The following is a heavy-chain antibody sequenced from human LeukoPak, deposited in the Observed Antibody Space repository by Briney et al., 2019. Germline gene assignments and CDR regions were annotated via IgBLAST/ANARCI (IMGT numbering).Heavy chain of an antibody. V-gene: IGHV3-21*01. CDR3: ARDLIMITFGRVGGFDP. J-gene: IGHJ5*02. Sequence: NPGGSLRLSCAASGFTFSTYSMNWVRQAPGKGLEWVSSISSSGSYIYYADSVKGRFTISRDNAKNSLYLQMNSLRVEYTAVYNCARDLIMITFGRVGGFDPWGQGTLVTVSS. D-gene: IGHD3-16*01. CDR2: ISSSGSYI. CDR1: GFTFSTYS.